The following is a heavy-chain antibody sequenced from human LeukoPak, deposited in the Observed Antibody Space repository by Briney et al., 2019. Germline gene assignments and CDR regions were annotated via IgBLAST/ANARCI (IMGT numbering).Heavy chain of an antibody. CDR1: GGSISSYY. D-gene: IGHD2-2*02. J-gene: IGHJ4*02. V-gene: IGHV4-59*01. CDR3: ARDPYLTGY. Sequence: MPSETLSLTCTVSGGSISSYYWSWIRQPPGKGLEWIGYIYYSGSTNYNPSLKSRVTISVDTSKNQFSLKLSSATAADTAVYYCARDPYLTGYWGQGTLVTVSS. CDR2: IYYSGST.